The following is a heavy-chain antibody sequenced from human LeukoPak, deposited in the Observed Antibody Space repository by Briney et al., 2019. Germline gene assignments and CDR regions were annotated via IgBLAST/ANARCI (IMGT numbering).Heavy chain of an antibody. D-gene: IGHD5-24*01. CDR2: TYYRSKWYS. CDR3: VRGGQGDGYSADEAFDI. J-gene: IGHJ3*02. CDR1: GDSVSSNSTA. V-gene: IGHV6-1*01. Sequence: SQTLSLTCAISGDSVSSNSTACNWIRQSPSRGLEWLGRTYYRSKWYSDYAVSVKSRITINPDTSKNQFSLQLISVTPEDTAVYYCVRGGQGDGYSADEAFDIWGQGTMVTVSS.